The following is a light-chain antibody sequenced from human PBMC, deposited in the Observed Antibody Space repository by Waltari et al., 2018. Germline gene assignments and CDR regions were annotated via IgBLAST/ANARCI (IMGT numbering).Light chain of an antibody. CDR2: GAS. V-gene: IGKV1-12*01. CDR1: QDINHW. Sequence: IQVTQSPSSVSASAGDRVSITCRESQDINHWLAWYQQTPGRAPKLPIYGASRLQGGVPSRFSGSGSGIEFTLTITSLQPEDSATYYCQHGNSFPWAFGQGTRVEVK. J-gene: IGKJ1*01. CDR3: QHGNSFPWA.